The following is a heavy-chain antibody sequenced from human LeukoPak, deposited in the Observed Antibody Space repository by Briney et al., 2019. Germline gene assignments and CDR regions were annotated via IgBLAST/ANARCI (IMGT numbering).Heavy chain of an antibody. J-gene: IGHJ5*02. D-gene: IGHD3-3*01. CDR3: AKAIHDFWSGYSHVGFDP. CDR2: ISGSGGST. CDR1: GFTFSSYA. Sequence: GGSLRLSCAASGFTFSSYAMSWVRQAPGKGLEWVSAISGSGGSTYYADSVKGRFTISRDNSKNTLYLQMNSLRAEDTAVYYCAKAIHDFWSGYSHVGFDPWGQGTLVTVSS. V-gene: IGHV3-23*01.